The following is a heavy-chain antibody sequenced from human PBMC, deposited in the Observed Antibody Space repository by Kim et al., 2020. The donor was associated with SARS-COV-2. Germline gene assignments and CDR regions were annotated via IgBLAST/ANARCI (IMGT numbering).Heavy chain of an antibody. CDR3: ARDLRGCGGDCFMLWGSYYYYYGMDV. V-gene: IGHV1-18*01. J-gene: IGHJ6*02. D-gene: IGHD2-21*02. CDR2: ISAYNGNT. CDR1: GYTFTSYG. Sequence: ASVKVSCKASGYTFTSYGISWVRQAPGQGLEWMGWISAYNGNTNYAQKLQGRVTMTTDTSTSTAYMELRSLRSDDTAVYYCARDLRGCGGDCFMLWGSYYYYYGMDVWGQGTTVTVSS.